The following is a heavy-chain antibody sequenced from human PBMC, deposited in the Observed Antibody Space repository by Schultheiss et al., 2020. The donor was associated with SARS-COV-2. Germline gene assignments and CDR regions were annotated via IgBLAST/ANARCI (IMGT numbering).Heavy chain of an antibody. V-gene: IGHV3-66*01. CDR1: GLTVSNNY. CDR3: ARGLTIRAGYGLFDY. D-gene: IGHD5-12*01. CDR2: LYAGGDT. J-gene: IGHJ4*02. Sequence: GESLKISCAASGLTVSNNYMSWVRQAPGKGLEWVSVLYAGGDTYYADSVKGRFTISRENAKNSLYLQMNSLRAEDTAVYYCARGLTIRAGYGLFDYWGQGTLVTVSS.